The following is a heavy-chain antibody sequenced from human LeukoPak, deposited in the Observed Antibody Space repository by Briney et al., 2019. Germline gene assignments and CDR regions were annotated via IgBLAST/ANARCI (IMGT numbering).Heavy chain of an antibody. V-gene: IGHV1-46*01. CDR1: GYTFTSYY. J-gene: IGHJ5*02. CDR2: INPSGGST. CDR3: ARVGIDYYDSSGYGVDP. D-gene: IGHD3-22*01. Sequence: ASVKVSCKASGYTFTSYYMHWVRQAPGQGLEWMGIINPSGGSTSYAQKFQGRVTMTRDTSTSTVYMELSSLRSEDTAVYYCARVGIDYYDSSGYGVDPWGQGTLVTVSS.